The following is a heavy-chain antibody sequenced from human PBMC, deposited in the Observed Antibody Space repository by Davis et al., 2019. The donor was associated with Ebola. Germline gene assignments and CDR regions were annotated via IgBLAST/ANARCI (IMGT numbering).Heavy chain of an antibody. V-gene: IGHV4-4*02. J-gene: IGHJ6*02. CDR3: TRHGPTYYYDSSGYRTYYYGMDV. Sequence: MPGGSLRLSCAVSGGSISSSNWWSWVRQPPGKGLEWIGEIYHSGSTNYNPSLKSRVTISVDKSKNQFSLKLSSVTAADTAVYYCTRHGPTYYYDSSGYRTYYYGMDVWGQGTTVTVSS. CDR1: GGSISSSNW. CDR2: IYHSGST. D-gene: IGHD3-22*01.